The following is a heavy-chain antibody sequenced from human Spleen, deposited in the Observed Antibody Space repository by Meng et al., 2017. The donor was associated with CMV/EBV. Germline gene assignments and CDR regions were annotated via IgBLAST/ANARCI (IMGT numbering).Heavy chain of an antibody. J-gene: IGHJ4*02. Sequence: GGSLRLSCAASGFTFDDYTMHWVRQAPGKGLEWVSLISWDGGSTYYADSVKGRFTISRDNSKNSLYLQMNSLRTEDTALYYCAKDGAITPMFYFDYWGQGTLVTVSS. D-gene: IGHD3-10*02. V-gene: IGHV3-43*01. CDR2: ISWDGGST. CDR1: GFTFDDYT. CDR3: AKDGAITPMFYFDY.